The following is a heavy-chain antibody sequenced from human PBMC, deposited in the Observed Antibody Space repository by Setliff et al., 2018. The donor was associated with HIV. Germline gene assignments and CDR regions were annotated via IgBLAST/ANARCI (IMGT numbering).Heavy chain of an antibody. CDR2: INAGNGNT. V-gene: IGHV1-3*03. J-gene: IGHJ4*02. CDR3: ARDRPDSTGYYFDY. CDR1: GYTFTSYA. D-gene: IGHD3-22*01. Sequence: ASVKVSCKASGYTFTSYAMHWVRQAPGQRLEWMGWINAGNGNTKYSEEFQGRVTITRDTSASTSYMVLSSLRSEDMAAYYCARDRPDSTGYYFDYWGQGTLVTVSS.